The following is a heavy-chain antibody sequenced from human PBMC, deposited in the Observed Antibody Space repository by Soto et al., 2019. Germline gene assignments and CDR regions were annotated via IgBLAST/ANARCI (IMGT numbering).Heavy chain of an antibody. CDR2: ISGSGGST. CDR3: AKYGYYDFWSGHDNWFDP. CDR1: GFTFSSYA. V-gene: IGHV3-23*01. Sequence: GGSLRLSCAASGFTFSSYAMSWVRQAPGKGLEWVSAISGSGGSTYYADSVKGRFTISRDNSKNTLYLQMNSLRAEDTAVYYCAKYGYYDFWSGHDNWFDPWGQGTLVTVSS. D-gene: IGHD3-3*01. J-gene: IGHJ5*02.